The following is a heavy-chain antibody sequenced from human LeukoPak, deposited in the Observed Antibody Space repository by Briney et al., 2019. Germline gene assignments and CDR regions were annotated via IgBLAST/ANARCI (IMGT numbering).Heavy chain of an antibody. D-gene: IGHD3-22*01. J-gene: IGHJ4*02. V-gene: IGHV1-18*01. CDR2: ISAYNGNT. CDR3: ASTPPGYYDSSGYYHSDY. Sequence: GASVKVSCKASGYTFTSYGISWVRQAPGQGLEWMGWISAYNGNTNYAQKLQGRVTMTTDTSTSTAYMELRSLRSDDTAVYYCASTPPGYYDSSGYYHSDYWGQGTLVTVSS. CDR1: GYTFTSYG.